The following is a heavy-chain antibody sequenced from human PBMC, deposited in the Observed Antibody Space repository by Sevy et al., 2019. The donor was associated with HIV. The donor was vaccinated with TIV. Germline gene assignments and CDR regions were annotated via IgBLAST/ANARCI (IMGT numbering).Heavy chain of an antibody. CDR3: AREHYDSSGFDY. CDR2: IFYSGST. D-gene: IGHD3-22*01. J-gene: IGHJ4*02. Sequence: SESLSLTCTVSGGYINSYYWSWIRQPPGKGLEWIGYIFYSGSTNYNASLKSRVTISVDTSKNQFSLKLTSVTAADTAVYYCAREHYDSSGFDYWGLGTLVTVSS. V-gene: IGHV4-59*01. CDR1: GGYINSYY.